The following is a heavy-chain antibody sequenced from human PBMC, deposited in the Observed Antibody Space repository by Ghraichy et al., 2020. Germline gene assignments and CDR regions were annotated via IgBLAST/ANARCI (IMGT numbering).Heavy chain of an antibody. D-gene: IGHD1-26*01. CDR2: ISSPGGST. Sequence: GESLRLSCAASGFTFSSYAMSWVRQAPGKGLEWVSAISSPGGSTYYADSVKGRFTISRDNSKNTLYLQMNSLRAEDTAVYYCAKDQVGAINWFDPWGQGTLVTVSS. CDR1: GFTFSSYA. V-gene: IGHV3-23*01. J-gene: IGHJ5*02. CDR3: AKDQVGAINWFDP.